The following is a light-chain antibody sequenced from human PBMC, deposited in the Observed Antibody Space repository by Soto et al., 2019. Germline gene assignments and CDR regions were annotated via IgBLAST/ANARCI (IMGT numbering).Light chain of an antibody. J-gene: IGLJ1*01. Sequence: QSALTQPPSVSAAPGQKVTISCSGGSSNIGSNYVSWYQHLPGTAPKLLIYDNKKRPSGIPDRFSGSQSGTSATLGITGLQTGDEADYYCGTWDTSLSVYVFGTGTKVTVL. CDR2: DNK. CDR3: GTWDTSLSVYV. CDR1: SSNIGSNY. V-gene: IGLV1-51*01.